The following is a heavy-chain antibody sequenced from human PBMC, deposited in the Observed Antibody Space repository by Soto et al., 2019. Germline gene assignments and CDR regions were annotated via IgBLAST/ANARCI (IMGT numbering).Heavy chain of an antibody. V-gene: IGHV5-51*01. J-gene: IGHJ4*02. CDR2: IYPGDPDT. D-gene: IGHD2-15*01. CDR3: ERSAGNSGRLSEY. CDR1: GSSFTSHW. Sequence: KDSSKGAGSSFTSHWGGGLRQSPGKGLEWVGIIYPGDPDTRYSPAFQGQLTIAADKSTNTAYLQWGNMYASDSAIYYSERSAGNSGRLSEYWRQGTLDTVSS.